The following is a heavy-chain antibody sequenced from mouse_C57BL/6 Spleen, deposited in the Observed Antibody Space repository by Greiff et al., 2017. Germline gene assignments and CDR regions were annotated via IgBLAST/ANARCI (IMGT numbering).Heavy chain of an antibody. J-gene: IGHJ2*01. D-gene: IGHD2-5*01. CDR1: GFNIKDDY. V-gene: IGHV14-4*01. Sequence: VQLQQPGAELVRPGASVKLSCTASGFNIKDDYMHWVKQRPEQGLEWIGWIDPENGDTEYASKFQGKATITADTSSNTAYLQLSSLTSEDTAVYYCTTKYSNSFDYWGQGTTLTVSA. CDR3: TTKYSNSFDY. CDR2: IDPENGDT.